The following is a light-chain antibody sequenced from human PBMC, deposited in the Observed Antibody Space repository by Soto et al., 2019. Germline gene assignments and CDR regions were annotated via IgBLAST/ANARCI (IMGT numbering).Light chain of an antibody. CDR3: QQRSHPIT. CDR1: QSVTSTY. V-gene: IGKV3D-20*02. J-gene: IGKJ5*01. CDR2: GAS. Sequence: VLTQSPGTLSLSPGERATLSCRASQSVTSTYLAWYQQKPGQAPRLLIYGASSRATGVPDRFSGSGSGTDFTLTISSLEPEDFAVYYRQQRSHPITFGQGTKLDIK.